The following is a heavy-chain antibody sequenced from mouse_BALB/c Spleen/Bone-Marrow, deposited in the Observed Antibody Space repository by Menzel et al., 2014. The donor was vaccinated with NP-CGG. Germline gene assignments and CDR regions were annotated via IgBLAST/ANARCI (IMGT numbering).Heavy chain of an antibody. D-gene: IGHD3-1*01. J-gene: IGHJ4*01. Sequence: QVQLQQSGAELVRPGTSVKISCKASGYAFTNYWLDWVKQSPGHGLEWIGDIYPGSGNTYFNEKFKGKATLTADKSSSTAYMQLSSLTSEDSAVYFCARPQFSSGMYYDMDYLGHGTSVTVYS. CDR3: ARPQFSSGMYYDMDY. CDR2: IYPGSGNT. CDR1: GYAFTNYW. V-gene: IGHV1-63*01.